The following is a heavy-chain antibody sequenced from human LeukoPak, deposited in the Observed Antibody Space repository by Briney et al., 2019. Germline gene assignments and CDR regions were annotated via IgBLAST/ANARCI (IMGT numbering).Heavy chain of an antibody. CDR1: GYTFTSYG. Sequence: GASVKVSCKTSGYTFTSYGVFWVRQAPGQGLAWMGWISGYNGVTRYPQTFQDRVTMTTDTSASTVYMELKNLTSDDTAVYFCARDFSNFGDFWGQGTLITVSA. D-gene: IGHD3-3*01. CDR3: ARDFSNFGDF. J-gene: IGHJ4*02. V-gene: IGHV1-18*04. CDR2: ISGYNGVT.